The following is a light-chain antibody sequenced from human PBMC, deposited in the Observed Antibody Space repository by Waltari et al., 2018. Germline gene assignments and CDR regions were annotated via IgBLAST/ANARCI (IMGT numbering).Light chain of an antibody. CDR1: QSVLHSPNNENS. CDR2: WAS. Sequence: IVMTQSPXXLGVSXXXXATXXCKSXQSVLHSPNNENSLTWYQQKPGQPPKLLIYWASTRESGVPDRFSGSGSGTDFTLTINSLQTEDVAVYYCQQYYSTPFTFGPGTKVDIK. CDR3: QQYYSTPFT. V-gene: IGKV4-1*01. J-gene: IGKJ3*01.